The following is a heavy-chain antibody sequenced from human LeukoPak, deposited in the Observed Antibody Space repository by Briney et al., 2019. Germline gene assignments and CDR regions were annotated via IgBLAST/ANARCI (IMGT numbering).Heavy chain of an antibody. Sequence: SETLSLTCTVSGGPISSYYWSWIRQPPGKGLEWIGEINHRGSTNYNPSLKSRVTISVDTSKNQFSLKLSSVTAADTAVYYCAGTGAARLGYWGQGTLVTVSS. CDR3: AGTGAARLGY. CDR1: GGPISSYY. J-gene: IGHJ4*02. V-gene: IGHV4-34*01. D-gene: IGHD6-6*01. CDR2: INHRGST.